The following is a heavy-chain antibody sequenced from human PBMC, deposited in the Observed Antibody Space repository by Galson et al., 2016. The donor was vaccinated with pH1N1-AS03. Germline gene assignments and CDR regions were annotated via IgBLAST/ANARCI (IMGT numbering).Heavy chain of an antibody. CDR3: ARGGSICNGYSCRNWFDP. CDR1: GYSFSSFG. D-gene: IGHD5-18*01. CDR2: VSPTEVYT. V-gene: IGHV1-18*01. Sequence: SVKVSCKASGYSFSSFGVTWVRQAPGQGLEWMGWVSPTEVYTNDEQKFQGRVTMTTDTATTTAYLELRSLRSDDTAVYYCARGGSICNGYSCRNWFDPWGQGTLVTVSS. J-gene: IGHJ5*02.